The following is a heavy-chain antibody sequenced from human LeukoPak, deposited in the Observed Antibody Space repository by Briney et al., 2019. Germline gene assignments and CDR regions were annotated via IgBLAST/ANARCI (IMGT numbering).Heavy chain of an antibody. D-gene: IGHD3-16*01. CDR2: IYYSGST. CDR3: AREGAWAFDP. Sequence: PSETLSLTCTVSGYSISSGYYWSWIRQPPGKGLEWIGYIYYSGSTNYNPSLKSRVTISVDTSKNQFSLKLSSVTAADTAVYYCAREGAWAFDPWGQGTLVTVSS. V-gene: IGHV4-61*01. CDR1: GYSISSGYY. J-gene: IGHJ5*02.